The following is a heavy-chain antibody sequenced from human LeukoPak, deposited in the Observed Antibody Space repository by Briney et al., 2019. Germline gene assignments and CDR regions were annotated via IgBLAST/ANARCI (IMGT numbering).Heavy chain of an antibody. Sequence: GGSLRLSCAASGFTFSDYYMSWIRQAPGKGLEWVSYISSSGSTIYYADSVKGRFTISRDNSKNTLYLHMNSLRAEDTAVYYCATQIFSTWYGEDADYWGQGTLVTVSS. CDR3: ATQIFSTWYGEDADY. V-gene: IGHV3-11*01. CDR2: ISSSGSTI. J-gene: IGHJ4*02. D-gene: IGHD6-13*01. CDR1: GFTFSDYY.